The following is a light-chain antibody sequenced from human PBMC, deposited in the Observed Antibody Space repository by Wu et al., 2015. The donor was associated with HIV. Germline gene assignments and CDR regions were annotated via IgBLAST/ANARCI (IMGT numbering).Light chain of an antibody. Sequence: AIQLTQSPSSLSASIGDRVNITCRASQDIFTYLAWYQQTPGKAPRVLIYDASTLQSGVSSRFSGSGSGADFTLTISGLRREDFVVYFCQQLNSFPLTFGQGSRLEI. J-gene: IGKJ5*01. V-gene: IGKV1-13*02. CDR3: QQLNSFPLT. CDR1: QDIFTY. CDR2: DAS.